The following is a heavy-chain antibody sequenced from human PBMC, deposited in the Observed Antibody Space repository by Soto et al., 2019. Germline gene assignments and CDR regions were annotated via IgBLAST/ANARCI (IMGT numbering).Heavy chain of an antibody. V-gene: IGHV3-7*01. J-gene: IGHJ3*02. CDR1: GFSFSNYW. CDR2: IKQDGSKR. Sequence: DVQVEESGGGWVQPGGSLRLSCASSGFSFSNYWMSWVRQAPGKGLEWVANIKQDGSKRNYVDSVEGRFTISRDNAKNSVNLPMNSLRVEDTAMYYCTRDLSPWIGGDWWDAFDMWGQGTMVTVSS. D-gene: IGHD2-21*02. CDR3: TRDLSPWIGGDWWDAFDM.